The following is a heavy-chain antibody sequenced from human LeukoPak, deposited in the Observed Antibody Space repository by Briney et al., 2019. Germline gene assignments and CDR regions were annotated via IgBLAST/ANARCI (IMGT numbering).Heavy chain of an antibody. Sequence: GESLQISCQGSGYSFTSYWISWVRQMPGKGLEWMGRIDPSDSYTNYSPSFQGHVTISADKSISTAYLQWSSLKASDTAMYYCARRRPGYDLRGFDYWGQGTLVTVSS. CDR1: GYSFTSYW. D-gene: IGHD5-12*01. CDR3: ARRRPGYDLRGFDY. CDR2: IDPSDSYT. V-gene: IGHV5-10-1*01. J-gene: IGHJ4*02.